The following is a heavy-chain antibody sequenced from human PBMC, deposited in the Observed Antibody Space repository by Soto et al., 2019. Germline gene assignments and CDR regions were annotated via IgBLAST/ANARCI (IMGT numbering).Heavy chain of an antibody. V-gene: IGHV3-23*01. CDR2: ISGSGGST. D-gene: IGHD3-9*01. CDR1: GFTFSSYA. J-gene: IGHJ6*03. Sequence: VQLLESGGGLVQPGGSLRLSCAASGFTFSSYAMSWVRQAPGKGLEWVSAISGSGGSTYYADSVKGRFTISRDNSKNTLYLQMNSLRAEDTAVYYCARARGDYDILTGDYYYYYMDVWGKGTTVTVSS. CDR3: ARARGDYDILTGDYYYYYMDV.